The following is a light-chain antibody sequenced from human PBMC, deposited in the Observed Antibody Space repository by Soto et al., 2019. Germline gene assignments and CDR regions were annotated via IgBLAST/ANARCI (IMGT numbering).Light chain of an antibody. CDR2: DVS. CDR3: SSYTSITTWV. Sequence: QSALTQPASVSGSPGQSITISCTGTSSDVGAYNYVSWYQQHPGKAPKLMIYDVSNRPSGVSNRFSGSKSGNTASLTISGLQTEDEGDYYCSSYTSITTWVFGGGTKLTV. V-gene: IGLV2-14*01. J-gene: IGLJ3*02. CDR1: SSDVGAYNY.